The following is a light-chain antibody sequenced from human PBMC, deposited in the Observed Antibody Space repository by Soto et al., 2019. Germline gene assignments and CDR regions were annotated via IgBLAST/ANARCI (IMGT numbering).Light chain of an antibody. CDR3: GSWDSSLSAYV. CDR1: STNIGGNS. V-gene: IGLV1-51*01. J-gene: IGLJ1*01. Sequence: QSVLTQPPSASASPGQRVTISCSGSSTNIGGNSVSWYQQHPGTAPKLLIYDDDKRPSGIPDRFSGSKSGTSATLGITGFQTGDEADYYCGSWDSSLSAYVFGTGTKVTVL. CDR2: DDD.